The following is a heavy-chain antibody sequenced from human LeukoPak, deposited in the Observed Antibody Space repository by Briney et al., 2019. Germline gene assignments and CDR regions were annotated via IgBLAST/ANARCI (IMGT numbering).Heavy chain of an antibody. Sequence: GGSLRLSCAASGFTVSSNDMSWVRQAPGKGLEWVSVIYSGGSPYYADSVKGRFTISRDDSKNTLYLQMNSLRAEDTAVYYCARVVDHDYSDYYLDYWGQGTLVTVSS. CDR2: IYSGGSP. D-gene: IGHD4-11*01. J-gene: IGHJ4*02. CDR3: ARVVDHDYSDYYLDY. CDR1: GFTVSSND. V-gene: IGHV3-53*01.